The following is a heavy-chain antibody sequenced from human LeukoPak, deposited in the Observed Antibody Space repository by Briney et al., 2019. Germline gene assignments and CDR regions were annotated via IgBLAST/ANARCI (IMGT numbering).Heavy chain of an antibody. V-gene: IGHV4-39*07. J-gene: IGHJ5*02. D-gene: IGHD2-8*01. CDR1: GGSISSSSYY. Sequence: SETLSLTCTVSGGSISSSSYYWGWIRQPPGKGLEWIGSIYYSGSTYYNPSLKSRVTISVDTSKNQFSLKLSSVTAADTAVYYCARGRAEWSIFDWFDPWGQGTLVTVSS. CDR2: IYYSGST. CDR3: ARGRAEWSIFDWFDP.